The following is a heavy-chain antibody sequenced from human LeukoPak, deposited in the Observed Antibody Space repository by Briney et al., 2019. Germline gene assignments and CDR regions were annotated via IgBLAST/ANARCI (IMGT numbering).Heavy chain of an antibody. CDR3: AKDATPGNSIWDYFAR. CDR2: IGSSDI. Sequence: GGSLRLSCAASGFSFGICAMSWVRQAPGKGLEWVASIGSSDIYYADSVKGRFTVSRDNSQNMLYLQLNSLRAEDTAVYYCAKDATPGNSIWDYFARWGPGTLDTVSS. J-gene: IGHJ4*02. V-gene: IGHV3-23*01. CDR1: GFSFGICA. D-gene: IGHD1-7*01.